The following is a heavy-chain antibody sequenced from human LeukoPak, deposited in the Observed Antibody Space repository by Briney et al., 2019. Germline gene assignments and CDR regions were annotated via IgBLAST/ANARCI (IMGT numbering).Heavy chain of an antibody. CDR1: GGSISSYF. V-gene: IGHV4-59*01. J-gene: IGHJ4*02. CDR2: IYYSGST. D-gene: IGHD3-10*01. CDR3: ARASRGHDY. Sequence: SETLSLTCTVSGGSISSYFWSWIRQPPGKGLEWIGHIYYSGSTNYNPSLKSRVTISVDTSKNQFSLKLSSVTAADTAVYYCARASRGHDYWGQGTLVTVSS.